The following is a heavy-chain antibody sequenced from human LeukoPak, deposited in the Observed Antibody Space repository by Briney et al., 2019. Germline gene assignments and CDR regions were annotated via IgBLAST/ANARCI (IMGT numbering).Heavy chain of an antibody. CDR3: ARENYDILTGNAFDI. CDR2: IIPIFGTA. V-gene: IGHV1-69*06. D-gene: IGHD3-9*01. CDR1: GGTFSSYA. J-gene: IGHJ3*02. Sequence: SVEVSCKASGGTFSSYAISWVRQAPGQGLEWMGGIIPIFGTANYAQKFQGRVTITADKSTSTAYMELSSLRSEDTAVYYCARENYDILTGNAFDIWGQGTMVTVSS.